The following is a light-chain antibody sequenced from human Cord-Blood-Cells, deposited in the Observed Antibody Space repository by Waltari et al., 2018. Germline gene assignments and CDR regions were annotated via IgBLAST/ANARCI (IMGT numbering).Light chain of an antibody. CDR2: DVS. CDR3: SSYTISSTPL. J-gene: IGLJ2*01. Sequence: QSALTQPASVSGSPGQSITISCTGTSSDVGGYNYVSCYQQHPGKAPKRLIYDVSNRPSGVSNRFSGSKSGNTASLTISGLQAEDEADYYCSSYTISSTPLFGGGTKLTVL. V-gene: IGLV2-14*01. CDR1: SSDVGGYNY.